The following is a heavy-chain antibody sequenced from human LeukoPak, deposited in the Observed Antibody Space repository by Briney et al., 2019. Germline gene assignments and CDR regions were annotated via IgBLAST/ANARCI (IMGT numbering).Heavy chain of an antibody. CDR3: ARASYDILTGYRETGWFDP. Sequence: PSETLSLTCAVSGGSISSYYWSWIRQPPGKGLEWVGYIYYSGTTNYHPSLKSRATISVDTSKNQFSLKLSSVTAAATAVNYWARASYDILTGYRETGWFDPWGQGTLVTVSS. D-gene: IGHD3-9*01. J-gene: IGHJ5*02. CDR2: IYYSGTT. V-gene: IGHV4-59*01. CDR1: GGSISSYY.